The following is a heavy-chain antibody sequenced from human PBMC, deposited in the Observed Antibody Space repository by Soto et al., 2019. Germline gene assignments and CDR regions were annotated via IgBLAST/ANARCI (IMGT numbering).Heavy chain of an antibody. CDR2: ISGSGGST. J-gene: IGHJ6*02. Sequence: GGSLRLSCASSGFPFSSYAMSWVRQAPGKGLEWVSAISGSGGSTYYADSVKGRFTISRDNSKNTLYLQMNSLRAEDTAVYYCAKIVGGSPYEDYYGMDVWGQGTTVTVSS. D-gene: IGHD2-15*01. CDR3: AKIVGGSPYEDYYGMDV. V-gene: IGHV3-23*01. CDR1: GFPFSSYA.